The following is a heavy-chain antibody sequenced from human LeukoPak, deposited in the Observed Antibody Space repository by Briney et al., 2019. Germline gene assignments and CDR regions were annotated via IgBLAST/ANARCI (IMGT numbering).Heavy chain of an antibody. V-gene: IGHV3-7*01. CDR3: ARDTLGEGDDSDYAVYYFDY. CDR2: IKQDGNEK. D-gene: IGHD5-12*01. J-gene: IGHJ4*01. CDR1: GFNFSSYW. Sequence: GGSLRLSCATSGFNFSSYWMSWVRQAPGKGLEWVANIKQDGNEKYYVDSVKGRFTISRDNAKNSLYLQMNSLRAEDTAVYYCARDTLGEGDDSDYAVYYFDYWGHGTLVTVSS.